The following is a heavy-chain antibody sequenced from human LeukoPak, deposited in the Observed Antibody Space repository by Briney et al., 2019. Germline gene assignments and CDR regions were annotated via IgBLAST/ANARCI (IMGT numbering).Heavy chain of an antibody. CDR1: GYSFTSYW. CDR2: IYPGDSDT. CDR3: ARHNHPDTAMVPFDY. Sequence: GESLKISCKGSGYSFTSYWIGWVRQMPGKGLEWMGIIYPGDSDTRYSPSFQGQVTISADKSISTAYLQWSSLKASDTAMYYCARHNHPDTAMVPFDYWGQGTLVTVSS. V-gene: IGHV5-51*01. J-gene: IGHJ4*02. D-gene: IGHD5-18*01.